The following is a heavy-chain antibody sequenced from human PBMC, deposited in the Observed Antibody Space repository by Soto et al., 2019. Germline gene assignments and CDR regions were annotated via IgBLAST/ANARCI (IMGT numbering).Heavy chain of an antibody. J-gene: IGHJ4*02. CDR2: IKQDGSEK. CDR1: GFTFSSYW. V-gene: IGHV3-7*01. Sequence: GGSLRLSCAASGFTFSSYWMSWVRQAPGKGLEWVANIKQDGSEKYYVDSVKGRFTISRDNAKNSLYLQMNSLRAEDTAVYYCARNNWNEGRRYYFDYWGQGTLVTVSS. D-gene: IGHD1-20*01. CDR3: ARNNWNEGRRYYFDY.